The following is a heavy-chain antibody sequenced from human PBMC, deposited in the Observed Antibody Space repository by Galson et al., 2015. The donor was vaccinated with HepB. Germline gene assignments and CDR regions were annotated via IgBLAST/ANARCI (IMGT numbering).Heavy chain of an antibody. CDR1: GFTFSSYA. CDR3: ARSYTYCSGGSCYSYAFDI. V-gene: IGHV3-30*04. CDR2: VSYDGSNK. J-gene: IGHJ3*02. D-gene: IGHD2-15*01. Sequence: SLRLSCAASGFTFSSYAMHWVRQAPGKGLEWVAIVSYDGSNKYYADSVKGRFTISRDNSKNTLYLQMNSLRAEDTAVYYCARSYTYCSGGSCYSYAFDIWGQGTTVTVSS.